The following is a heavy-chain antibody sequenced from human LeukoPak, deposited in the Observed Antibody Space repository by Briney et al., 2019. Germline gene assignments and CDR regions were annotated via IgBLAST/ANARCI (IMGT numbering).Heavy chain of an antibody. CDR1: GYTFTSYD. CDR3: ARVLRVGGATTYYYYYMDV. CDR2: MNPNSGPT. J-gene: IGHJ6*03. Sequence: ASVKVSCKTSGYTFTSYDINWVRQAPGQGLEWMGWMNPNSGPTGYAQLFQGRVTISSNISTSTVYMELSNLRPEDTAVYYCARVLRVGGATTYYYYYMDVWGKGTTVTVSS. V-gene: IGHV1-8*01. D-gene: IGHD1-26*01.